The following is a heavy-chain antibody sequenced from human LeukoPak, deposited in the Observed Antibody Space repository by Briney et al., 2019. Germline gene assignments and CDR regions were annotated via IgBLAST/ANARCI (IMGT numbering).Heavy chain of an antibody. CDR2: ISSSGSTI. CDR3: ASAAYSSSSYIY. D-gene: IGHD6-13*01. J-gene: IGHJ4*02. Sequence: GGSLRLSCAASGFTFSDYYMSWIRQAPGKGLEWVSYISSSGSTIYYADSVKGRFTISRDNAKNSLYLQMNSLRAEDTAVYYCASAAYSSSSYIYWGQGTLVTVSS. CDR1: GFTFSDYY. V-gene: IGHV3-11*04.